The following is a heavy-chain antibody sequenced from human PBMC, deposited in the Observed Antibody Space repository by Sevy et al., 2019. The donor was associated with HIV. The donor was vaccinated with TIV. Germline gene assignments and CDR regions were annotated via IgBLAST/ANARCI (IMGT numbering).Heavy chain of an antibody. V-gene: IGHV2-70*13. CDR3: ARNIQDHGGNSGHFDY. J-gene: IGHJ4*02. Sequence: SGPTLVNPTQTLTLTCTFSGFSLSTSGMCVAWIRQPPGKALEWLALIDWDDDKYYSTSLKTRLTIFKDTSKNQVVLTMTNMDPVDTAAYYCARNIQDHGGNSGHFDYWGQGTLVTVSS. D-gene: IGHD2-21*02. CDR1: GFSLSTSGMC. CDR2: IDWDDDK.